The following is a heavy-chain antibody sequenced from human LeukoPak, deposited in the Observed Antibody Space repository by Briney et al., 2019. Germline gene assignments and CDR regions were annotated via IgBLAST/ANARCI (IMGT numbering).Heavy chain of an antibody. CDR2: ITFTGTT. Sequence: GGSLRLSGAASGFTLSGYSMNGFRQAPGKGLEWVSHITFTGTTYYADSVKGRFTISRDNAKKSLSLQMNSLRAEDTAIYYCSTAKFDYWGQGTLVTVSS. J-gene: IGHJ4*02. CDR3: STAKFDY. V-gene: IGHV3-48*01. CDR1: GFTLSGYS.